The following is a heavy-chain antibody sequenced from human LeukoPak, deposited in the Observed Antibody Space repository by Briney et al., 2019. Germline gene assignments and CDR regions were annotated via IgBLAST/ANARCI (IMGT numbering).Heavy chain of an antibody. D-gene: IGHD1-26*01. CDR1: GFTFSSHG. CDR3: AKRRGVGATYYYGMDV. Sequence: GGSLRLSCAASGFTFSSHGMHWVRQAPGKGLEWVAVISYDGSNKYYADSVKGRFTISRDNSKNTLYLQMNSLRAEDTAVYYCAKRRGVGATYYYGMDVWGQGTTVTVSS. CDR2: ISYDGSNK. J-gene: IGHJ6*02. V-gene: IGHV3-30*18.